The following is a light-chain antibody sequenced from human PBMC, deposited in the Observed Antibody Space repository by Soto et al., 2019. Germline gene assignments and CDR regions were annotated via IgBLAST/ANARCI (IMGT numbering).Light chain of an antibody. Sequence: QSALTQPASVSGSLGQSITISCTGTSSDIGAYNYVSWYQQHPGKAPKVMIFEVSMRPSGVSNRFSGFKSGNMASLTISGLQAEDEGDYYCSSFTTTSTVLLGGGTKVTVL. CDR1: SSDIGAYNY. J-gene: IGLJ2*01. CDR2: EVS. V-gene: IGLV2-14*01. CDR3: SSFTTTSTVL.